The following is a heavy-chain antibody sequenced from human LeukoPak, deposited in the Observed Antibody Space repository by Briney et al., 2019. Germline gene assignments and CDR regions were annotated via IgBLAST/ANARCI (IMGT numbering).Heavy chain of an antibody. Sequence: SETLSLTCTVSGGSISSSSYYWGWIRQPPGKGLEWIGSIYYSGSTYYNPSLKSRVTISVDTSKNQFSLKLSPVTAADTAVYYCARVYIGGADYWGQGTLVTVSS. CDR2: IYYSGST. J-gene: IGHJ4*02. D-gene: IGHD2-8*01. V-gene: IGHV4-39*07. CDR3: ARVYIGGADY. CDR1: GGSISSSSYY.